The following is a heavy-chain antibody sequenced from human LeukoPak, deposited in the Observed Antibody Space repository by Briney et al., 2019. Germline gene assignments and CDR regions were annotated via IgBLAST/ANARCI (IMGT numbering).Heavy chain of an antibody. V-gene: IGHV4-34*01. CDR3: ARGSGYYDFWSGYYNWFDP. D-gene: IGHD3-3*01. Sequence: SETLSLTCTVSGGSISSYYWSWIRQPPGKGLEWIGEINHSGSTNYNPSLKSRVTISVDTSKNQFSLKLSSVTAADTAVYYCARGSGYYDFWSGYYNWFDPWGQGTLVTVSS. CDR1: GGSISSYY. CDR2: INHSGST. J-gene: IGHJ5*02.